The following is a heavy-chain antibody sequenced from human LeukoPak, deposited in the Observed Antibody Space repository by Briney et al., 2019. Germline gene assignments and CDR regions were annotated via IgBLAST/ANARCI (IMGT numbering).Heavy chain of an antibody. V-gene: IGHV4-31*03. D-gene: IGHD3-22*01. CDR2: IYYSGST. CDR1: GGSISSGGYY. J-gene: IGHJ4*02. Sequence: LQTLSLTCTVSGGSISSGGYYWSWIRQHPGKGLEWIGYIYYSGSTYYNPSLKSRVTISVDTSKNQFSLKLSSVTAADTAVYYCARGSVYYDSSGLDYWGQGTLVTVSS. CDR3: ARGSVYYDSSGLDY.